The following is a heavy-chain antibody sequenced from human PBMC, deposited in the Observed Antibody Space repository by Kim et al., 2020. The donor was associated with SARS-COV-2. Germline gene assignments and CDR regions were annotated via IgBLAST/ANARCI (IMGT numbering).Heavy chain of an antibody. J-gene: IGHJ4*02. CDR3: ARAYYGSGSYKGGFDY. CDR1: GGSISSGSYY. D-gene: IGHD3-10*01. Sequence: SETLSLTCTVSGGSISSGSYYWSWIRQPAGKGLEWIGRIYTSGSTNYNPSLKSRVTISVDTSKNQFSLKLSSVTAADTAVYYCARAYYGSGSYKGGFDYWGQGTLVTVSS. CDR2: IYTSGST. V-gene: IGHV4-61*02.